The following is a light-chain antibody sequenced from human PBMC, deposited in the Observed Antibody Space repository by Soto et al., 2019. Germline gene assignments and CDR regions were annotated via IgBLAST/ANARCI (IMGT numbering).Light chain of an antibody. Sequence: EIVMTQSPATLSVSPVERATLSCRASQSVSIDLAWYQQTPGQAPRLLIYGASTRATGIPVRFSGSASGTDFTLTISRLEPEDFAVYYCQQYRTFGQGTKVDIK. CDR3: QQYRT. V-gene: IGKV3-15*01. J-gene: IGKJ1*01. CDR2: GAS. CDR1: QSVSID.